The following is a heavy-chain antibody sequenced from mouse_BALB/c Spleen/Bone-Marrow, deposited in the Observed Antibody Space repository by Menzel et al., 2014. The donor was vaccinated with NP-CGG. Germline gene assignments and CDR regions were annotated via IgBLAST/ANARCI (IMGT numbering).Heavy chain of an antibody. CDR2: ISSGSGTI. J-gene: IGHJ2*01. V-gene: IGHV5-17*02. D-gene: IGHD4-1*01. Sequence: EVQLVESGGGLVQPGGSRKLSCAASGFTFSSFGMHWVRQAPERGLEWVAYISSGSGTIFYADTVKGRFTISRDNPKSTLFLQMTSLRSEDSAMYYCARGGNWEDFDYWGQGTTLTVSS. CDR3: ARGGNWEDFDY. CDR1: GFTFSSFG.